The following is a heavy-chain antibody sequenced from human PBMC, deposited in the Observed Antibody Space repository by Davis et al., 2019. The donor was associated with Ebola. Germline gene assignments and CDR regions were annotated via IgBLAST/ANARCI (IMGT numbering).Heavy chain of an antibody. CDR1: GGTFSSYA. D-gene: IGHD3-3*01. V-gene: IGHV1-69*04. CDR3: ARDGPLRFLEWSSYYYYGMDV. J-gene: IGHJ6*02. Sequence: SVKVSCKASGGTFSSYAISWVRQAPGQGLEWMGRIIPILGIANYAQKFQGRVTITADKSTSTAYMELSSLRSEDTAVYYCARDGPLRFLEWSSYYYYGMDVWGQGTTVTVSS. CDR2: IIPILGIA.